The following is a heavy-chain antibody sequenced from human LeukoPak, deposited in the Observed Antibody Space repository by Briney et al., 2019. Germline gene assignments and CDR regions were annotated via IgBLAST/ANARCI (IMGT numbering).Heavy chain of an antibody. D-gene: IGHD4-17*01. V-gene: IGHV3-7*01. Sequence: GGSLRLSCAASGFTYRNYWMNWVRQAPGKGPEWVANIDGGGSEKYYVDSVNGRFTISRDNAKTSLYLQMNSLRADDTAVYYCARGKTPAVTTPFDHWGQGTLVTVSS. CDR1: GFTYRNYW. CDR2: IDGGGSEK. CDR3: ARGKTPAVTTPFDH. J-gene: IGHJ4*02.